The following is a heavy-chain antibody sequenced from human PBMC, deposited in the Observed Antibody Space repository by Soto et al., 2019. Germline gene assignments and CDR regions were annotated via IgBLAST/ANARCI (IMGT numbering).Heavy chain of an antibody. CDR3: ASDDRPDPDYCDYALYYYYGMYV. CDR2: IIPIFGTA. CDR1: GGTFSSYA. D-gene: IGHD4-17*01. Sequence: QVQLVQSGAEVKKPGSSVKVSCKASGGTFSSYAISWVRQAPGQGLEWMGGIIPIFGTANYAQKFQGRVTITADESTSTGYMELSSLRSEDTAVYYCASDDRPDPDYCDYALYYYYGMYVWCQGTTVTVSS. J-gene: IGHJ6*02. V-gene: IGHV1-69*01.